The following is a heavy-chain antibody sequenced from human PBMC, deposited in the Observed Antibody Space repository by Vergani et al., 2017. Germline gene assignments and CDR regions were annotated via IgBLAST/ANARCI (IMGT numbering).Heavy chain of an antibody. CDR1: GFTFSSYS. CDR3: ARARLGYSSSWYGYYYYCMDV. D-gene: IGHD6-13*01. J-gene: IGHJ6*02. CDR2: ISSSSITI. Sequence: EVQLLESGGGLVQPGGSLRLSCAASGFTFSSYSMNWVRQAPGKGLEWVSYISSSSITIYYADSVKGRFTISRDNAKNSLYLQMNSLGAEDTAVYYCARARLGYSSSWYGYYYYCMDVGSQGCTVTVYS. V-gene: IGHV3-48*01.